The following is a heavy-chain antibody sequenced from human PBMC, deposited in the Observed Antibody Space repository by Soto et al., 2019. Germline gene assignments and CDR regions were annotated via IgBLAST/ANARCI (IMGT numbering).Heavy chain of an antibody. CDR3: ARDPYSSPGFDP. Sequence: SVKVSFKASGGSFSSYAISWVRQAPGQGLEWMGGIIPIFGTANYAQKFQGRVTITADESTSTAYMELSSLRSEDTAVYYCARDPYSSPGFDPWGQGTLVTVSS. J-gene: IGHJ5*02. D-gene: IGHD6-13*01. CDR1: GGSFSSYA. V-gene: IGHV1-69*13. CDR2: IIPIFGTA.